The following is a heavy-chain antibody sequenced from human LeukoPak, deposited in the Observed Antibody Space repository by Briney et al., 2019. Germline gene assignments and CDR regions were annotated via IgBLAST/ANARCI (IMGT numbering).Heavy chain of an antibody. J-gene: IGHJ5*02. CDR3: ASGGDSSSWYENWLDP. CDR2: INPNSGGT. D-gene: IGHD6-13*01. CDR1: AYTFTGYY. Sequence: GASVKVSCKASAYTFTGYYMHWVQQAPGQGLEWMGWINPNSGGTNYAQKFQGRVTMTRDTSISTAYMELSRLRSDDTAVYYCASGGDSSSWYENWLDPWGQGTLVTVSS. V-gene: IGHV1-2*02.